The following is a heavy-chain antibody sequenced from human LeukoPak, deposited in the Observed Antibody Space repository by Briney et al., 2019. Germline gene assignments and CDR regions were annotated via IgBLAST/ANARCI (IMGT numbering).Heavy chain of an antibody. Sequence: GASVKVSCKASGCTFTSYAMNWVRQAPGQGLEWMGWINTNTGSPTYAQGFTGRFVFSLDTSISTAYLHISGLKAEDTAVYYCARDGLRSCTSSSCYPGEDAFDIWGQGTMVTVSS. D-gene: IGHD2-2*01. J-gene: IGHJ3*02. V-gene: IGHV7-4-1*02. CDR2: INTNTGSP. CDR1: GCTFTSYA. CDR3: ARDGLRSCTSSSCYPGEDAFDI.